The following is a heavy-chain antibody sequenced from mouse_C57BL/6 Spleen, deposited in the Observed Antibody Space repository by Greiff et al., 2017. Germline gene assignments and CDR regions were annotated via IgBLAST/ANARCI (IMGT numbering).Heavy chain of an antibody. CDR2: IDPNSGGT. Sequence: QVQLQQPGAELVKPGASVKLSCKASGYTFTSYWMHWVKQRPGRGLEWIGRIDPNSGGTKYNEKFKSKATLTVDKPSSTAYMQLSSLTSEDSAVYYCAREKGNDGYYGNYAMDYWGQGTSVTVAS. CDR1: GYTFTSYW. V-gene: IGHV1-72*01. CDR3: AREKGNDGYYGNYAMDY. D-gene: IGHD2-3*01. J-gene: IGHJ4*01.